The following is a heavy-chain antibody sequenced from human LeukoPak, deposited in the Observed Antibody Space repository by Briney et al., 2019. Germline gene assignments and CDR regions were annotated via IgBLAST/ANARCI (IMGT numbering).Heavy chain of an antibody. J-gene: IGHJ4*02. V-gene: IGHV1-69*04. CDR1: GGTFSFYA. CDR3: ARAVVVARGLMAYFDY. D-gene: IGHD3-10*01. CDR2: IIPIPGMA. Sequence: SVKVSCKASGGTFSFYAINWVRQAPGQWLELMGRIIPIPGMANYAQKFQGRVTITADSSTSTAYMEVSSLRSEDTAVYYCARAVVVARGLMAYFDYWGQGTLVTVSS.